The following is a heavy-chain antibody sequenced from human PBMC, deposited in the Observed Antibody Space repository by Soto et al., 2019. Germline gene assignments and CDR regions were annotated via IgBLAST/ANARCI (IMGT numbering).Heavy chain of an antibody. CDR3: ARDFYPVAYFFDY. J-gene: IGHJ4*02. CDR2: VSGYNDKT. V-gene: IGHV1-18*04. CDR1: GYTFTNHG. Sequence: QVQLVQSGAELKKPGASVKVSCKASGYTFTNHGISWVRQAPGQGLEWVGWVSGYNDKTKSAQKFQGRVTKTTDTSTNTAYMELRSLRSADTAVYFCARDFYPVAYFFDYWGQGTLVTVSS. D-gene: IGHD2-21*01.